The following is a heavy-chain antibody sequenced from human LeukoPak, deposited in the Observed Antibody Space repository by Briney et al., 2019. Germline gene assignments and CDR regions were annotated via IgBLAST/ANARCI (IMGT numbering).Heavy chain of an antibody. D-gene: IGHD6-19*01. V-gene: IGHV4-34*01. CDR1: GGSFSGYY. CDR2: INHSGTT. J-gene: IGHJ4*02. CDR3: ARGIAVAGGDY. Sequence: PSETLSLTCVVYGGSFSGYYWSWIRQPPGKGLEWIGEINHSGTTNYNPSLKSRVTISVDTSKNQFSLKLSSATAADTAVYYCARGIAVAGGDYWGQGTLVTVSS.